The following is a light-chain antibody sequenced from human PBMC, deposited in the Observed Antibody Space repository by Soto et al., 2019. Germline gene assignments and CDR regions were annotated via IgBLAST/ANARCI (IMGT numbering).Light chain of an antibody. V-gene: IGKV2-28*01. Sequence: DIVMTQSPLSLPVTPGEPASISWRSSQSLLHSNGYNYLDWYLQKPGQSPQLLIYLGSNRASGVPDRFSGSGSGTDFTLKISRVEAEDVGVYYCMQPLQTPRITFGQGTRLEIK. J-gene: IGKJ5*01. CDR1: QSLLHSNGYNY. CDR2: LGS. CDR3: MQPLQTPRIT.